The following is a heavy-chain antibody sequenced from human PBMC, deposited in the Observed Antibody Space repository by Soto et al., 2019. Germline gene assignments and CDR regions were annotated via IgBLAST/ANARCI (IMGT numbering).Heavy chain of an antibody. D-gene: IGHD3-16*02. CDR3: ARPHDYIWGSHRTIESYAMDV. CDR2: MNPNSGRT. CDR1: GYTFISYD. V-gene: IGHV1-8*01. J-gene: IGHJ6*02. Sequence: ASVKVSCKASGYTFISYDINRVRQAPGQGLEWMGWMNPNSGRTAYAQKFQGRVTMTRSTSISTAYMELSSLRSEDTAVYYCARPHDYIWGSHRTIESYAMDVWGQGTTVTVSS.